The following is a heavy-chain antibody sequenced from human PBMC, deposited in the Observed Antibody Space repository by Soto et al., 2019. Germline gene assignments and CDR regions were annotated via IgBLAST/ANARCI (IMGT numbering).Heavy chain of an antibody. CDR1: GGSFSGYY. Sequence: QVQLQQWGAGLLKPAETLSLTYAVYGGSFSGYYWTWIRQPPGKGLEWIGEINQSGFTNYNPSLESRVTMSVDTSKNQFSLRLSSVTAADTAVYYCARFPFDRSSWTNPRYFDYWGQGTLVTVSS. J-gene: IGHJ4*02. D-gene: IGHD6-13*01. V-gene: IGHV4-34*01. CDR3: ARFPFDRSSWTNPRYFDY. CDR2: INQSGFT.